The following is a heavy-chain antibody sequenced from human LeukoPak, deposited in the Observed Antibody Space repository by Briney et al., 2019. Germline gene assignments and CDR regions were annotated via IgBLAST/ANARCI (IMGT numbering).Heavy chain of an antibody. D-gene: IGHD3-9*01. CDR3: ARDARHLGGFVLRYFDWLTFDP. CDR2: ISAYNGNT. Sequence: EASVKVSCKASGYTFTSYDINWVRQATGQGLEWMGWISAYNGNTNYAQKLQGRVTMTTDTSTSTAYMELRSLRSDDTAVYYCARDARHLGGFVLRYFDWLTFDPWGQGTLVTVSS. V-gene: IGHV1-18*01. CDR1: GYTFTSYD. J-gene: IGHJ5*02.